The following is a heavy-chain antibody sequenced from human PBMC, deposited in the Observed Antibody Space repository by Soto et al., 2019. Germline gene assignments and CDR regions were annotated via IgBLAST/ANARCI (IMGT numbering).Heavy chain of an antibody. D-gene: IGHD6-13*01. J-gene: IGHJ6*02. CDR2: IYPGDSDT. V-gene: IGHV5-51*01. CDR1: GYSFTSYW. Sequence: GESLKISCKGSGYSFTSYWIGWVRQMPGKGLEWMGIIYPGDSDTRYSPSFQGQVTISADKSISTAYLQWSSLKASDTAMYYCARHWPEGGGSSWSRNYYYYYYGMDVWGQGTTVTVSS. CDR3: ARHWPEGGGSSWSRNYYYYYYGMDV.